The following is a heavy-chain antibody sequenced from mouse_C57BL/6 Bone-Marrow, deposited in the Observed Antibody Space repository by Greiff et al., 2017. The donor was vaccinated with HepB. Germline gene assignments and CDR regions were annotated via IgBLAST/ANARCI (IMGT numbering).Heavy chain of an antibody. D-gene: IGHD2-1*01. J-gene: IGHJ4*01. CDR1: GFTFSSYG. CDR2: ISSGGSYT. V-gene: IGHV5-6*01. CDR3: ARRAYGNY. Sequence: VQLKESGGDLVKPGGSLKLSCAASGFTFSSYGMSWVRQTPDKRLEWVATISSGGSYTYYPDSVKGRFTISRDNAKNTLYLQMSSLKSEDTAMYYCARRAYGNYWGQGTSVTVSS.